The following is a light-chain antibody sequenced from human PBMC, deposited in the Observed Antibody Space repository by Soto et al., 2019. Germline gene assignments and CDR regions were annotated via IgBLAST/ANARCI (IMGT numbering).Light chain of an antibody. CDR1: QSASSSY. V-gene: IGKV3-20*01. J-gene: IGKJ2*01. CDR3: QQYGGSPPYS. CDR2: GAS. Sequence: EIVVTQSPGTLSLSPGERATLSCRASQSASSSYLAWFQQKPGQAPRLLIYGASNRATGIPDRFSGSGSGTDVTLTVSRPQPEDFAGYYCQQYGGSPPYSFGRGTKLVMK.